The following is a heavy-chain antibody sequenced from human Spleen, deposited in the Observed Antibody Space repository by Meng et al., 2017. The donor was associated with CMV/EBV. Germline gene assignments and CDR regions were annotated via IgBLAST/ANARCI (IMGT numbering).Heavy chain of an antibody. V-gene: IGHV3-9*01. CDR1: GFFFEDYA. Sequence: GGSLRLSCAASGFFFEDYAMHWVRQAPGKGLEWVSGVNWNSGIIDYADSVKGRFTISRDNSKNTLYVQMNSLRAEDTAVYYCAKQSTSGSFLMLDYWGQGTLVTVSS. J-gene: IGHJ4*02. CDR2: VNWNSGII. CDR3: AKQSTSGSFLMLDY. D-gene: IGHD1-26*01.